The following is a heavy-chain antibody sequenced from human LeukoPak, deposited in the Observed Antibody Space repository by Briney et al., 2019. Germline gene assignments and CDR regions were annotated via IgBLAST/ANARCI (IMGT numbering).Heavy chain of an antibody. V-gene: IGHV3-53*01. J-gene: IGHJ4*02. CDR1: GFSVSASY. CDR2: ISNEGAT. CDR3: AKRGAEVGTTVAPGDY. Sequence: PGGSLRLSCAASGFSVSASYMSWVRQAPGKGLESVSVISNEGATYYADSVKGRFTISRDNSKNTLYLQMNSLRAEDTAIYYCAKRGAEVGTTVAPGDYWGQGTLVTVSS. D-gene: IGHD1-26*01.